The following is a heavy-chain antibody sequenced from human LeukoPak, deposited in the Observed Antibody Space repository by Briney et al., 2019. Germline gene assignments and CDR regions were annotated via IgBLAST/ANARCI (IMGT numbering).Heavy chain of an antibody. V-gene: IGHV4-59*08. J-gene: IGHJ4*02. Sequence: SETLSLTCTVSGGSISSYYWSWIRQPPGKGLEWIGYIYYSGSTYYNPSLKSRVTISVDTSKNQFSLKLSSVTAADTAVYYCARARPYSSSWQQHYYFDYWGQGTLVTVSS. CDR1: GGSISSYY. CDR3: ARARPYSSSWQQHYYFDY. D-gene: IGHD6-13*01. CDR2: IYYSGST.